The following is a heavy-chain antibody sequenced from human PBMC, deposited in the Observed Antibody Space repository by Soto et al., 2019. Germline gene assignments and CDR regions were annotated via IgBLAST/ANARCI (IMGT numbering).Heavy chain of an antibody. D-gene: IGHD6-6*01. CDR3: AKGHVIGQYSSSNYGMDV. J-gene: IGHJ6*02. CDR2: ISYDGSNK. Sequence: GGSLRLSCAASGFTFSSYGMHWVRQAPGKGLEWVAVISYDGSNKYYADSVKGRFTISRDNSKNTLYLQMNSLRAEDTAVYYCAKGHVIGQYSSSNYGMDVWGQGTTVTVSS. V-gene: IGHV3-30*18. CDR1: GFTFSSYG.